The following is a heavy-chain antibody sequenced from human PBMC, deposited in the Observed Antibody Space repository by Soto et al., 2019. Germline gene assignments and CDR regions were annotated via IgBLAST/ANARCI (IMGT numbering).Heavy chain of an antibody. Sequence: LSLTCTVSGGSIIRSNYYWDWIRQPPGKGLEWIGSTYSSGSTHFNPSLKSRVSIFADTSKNQLSLNLSSVTAADTAVYYCARHRGVAVGVPYYFGMDVWGQGTTVTVSS. D-gene: IGHD6-19*01. CDR3: ARHRGVAVGVPYYFGMDV. CDR1: GGSIIRSNYY. CDR2: TYSSGST. J-gene: IGHJ6*02. V-gene: IGHV4-39*01.